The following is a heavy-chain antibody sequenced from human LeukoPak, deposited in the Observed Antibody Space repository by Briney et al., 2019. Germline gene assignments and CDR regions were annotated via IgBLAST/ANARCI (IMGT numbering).Heavy chain of an antibody. J-gene: IGHJ4*02. D-gene: IGHD6-13*01. CDR2: IIPIFGTA. CDR1: GGTFSSYA. V-gene: IGHV1-69*01. CDR3: AREIAAAGTYFDY. Sequence: SVKASCKASGGTFSSYAISWVRQAPGQGLEWMGGIIPIFGTANYAQKFQGRVTITADESTSTAYMELSSLRSEDTAVYYCAREIAAAGTYFDYWGQGTLVTVSS.